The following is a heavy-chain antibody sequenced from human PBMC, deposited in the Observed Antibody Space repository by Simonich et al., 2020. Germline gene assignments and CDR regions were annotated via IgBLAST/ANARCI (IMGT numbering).Heavy chain of an antibody. CDR2: ISGSGGST. D-gene: IGHD1-7*01. Sequence: EVQLLESGGGLVQPGGSLRLSCAASGFTFSSYAMSWVRQAPGKGREWVSAISGSGGSTYYADSVKGRFTSSRDNSKNTLYLQMNSLRAEDTAVYYCAKRSGVSITGTFDYWGQGTLVTVSS. CDR1: GFTFSSYA. J-gene: IGHJ4*02. CDR3: AKRSGVSITGTFDY. V-gene: IGHV3-23*01.